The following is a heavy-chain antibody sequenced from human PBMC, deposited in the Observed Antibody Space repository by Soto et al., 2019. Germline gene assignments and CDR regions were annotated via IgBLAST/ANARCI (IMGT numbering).Heavy chain of an antibody. Sequence: QVQLVQSGAEAKKPGSSVKVSCKTSGGTFSSYAISWVRQAPGQGLEWMGGIVPLFRTTNYAQKFQGRVTITADTLTYTVYMELSGLRSGDTAVYYCARGGYSSTWSNLLDRSGLDVWGQGTTVTVSS. J-gene: IGHJ6*02. CDR1: GGTFSSYA. CDR3: ARGGYSSTWSNLLDRSGLDV. V-gene: IGHV1-69*06. D-gene: IGHD6-13*01. CDR2: IVPLFRTT.